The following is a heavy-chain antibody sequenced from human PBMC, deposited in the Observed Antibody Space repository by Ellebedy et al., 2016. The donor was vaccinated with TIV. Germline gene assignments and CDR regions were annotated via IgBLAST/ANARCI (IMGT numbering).Heavy chain of an antibody. J-gene: IGHJ6*02. Sequence: PGGSLRLSCAASGFTFSSNAMTWVRQPPGKGLEWVSSIGVSGGSTYYADSVEGRFIITRDNSRNTVYLQMHSLRAEETAVYYCAKNDLRGMDVWGQGTTVTVSS. CDR1: GFTFSSNA. CDR2: IGVSGGST. CDR3: AKNDLRGMDV. V-gene: IGHV3-23*01.